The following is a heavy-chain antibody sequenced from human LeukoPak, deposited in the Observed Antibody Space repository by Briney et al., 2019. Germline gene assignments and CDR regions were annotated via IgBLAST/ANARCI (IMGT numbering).Heavy chain of an antibody. V-gene: IGHV4-38-2*02. CDR2: ISHSGNT. CDR1: GDSITSTYY. J-gene: IGHJ4*02. Sequence: SETLSLTCNVSGDSITSTYYWGWIRQPPGKGLEWIGSISHSGNTYYNPSLKSQVTISVDTSKNHFSLNLSAVTAADTAVYYCAREEPYDFWSGYYTGGRFDYWGQGTLVTVSS. D-gene: IGHD3-3*01. CDR3: AREEPYDFWSGYYTGGRFDY.